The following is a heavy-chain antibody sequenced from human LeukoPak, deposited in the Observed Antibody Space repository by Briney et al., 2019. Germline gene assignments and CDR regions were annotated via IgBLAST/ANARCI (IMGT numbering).Heavy chain of an antibody. CDR2: IYYSGST. J-gene: IGHJ4*02. Sequence: SETLSLTCTVSGGSISTSSYYWGWIRQPPGKGLEWIGSIYYSGSTYYNPSLKSRVTISVDTSKNQFSLKLSSVTAADTAVYYCATKYNSSWYIVYRGQGTLVTVSS. CDR3: ATKYNSSWYIVY. D-gene: IGHD6-13*01. CDR1: GGSISTSSYY. V-gene: IGHV4-39*01.